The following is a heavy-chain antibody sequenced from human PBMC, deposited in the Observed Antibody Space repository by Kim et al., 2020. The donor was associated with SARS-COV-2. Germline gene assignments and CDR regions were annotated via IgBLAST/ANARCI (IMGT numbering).Heavy chain of an antibody. CDR3: ARDPSYLGGNNYFDY. J-gene: IGHJ4*02. D-gene: IGHD3-16*01. V-gene: IGHV4-4*02. CDR2: IYHSGST. Sequence: SETLSLTCAVSGGSISSSNWWSWVRQPPGKGLEWIGEIYHSGSTNYNPSLKSRVTISVDKSKNQFSLKLSSVTAADTAVYYCARDPSYLGGNNYFDYWGQGTLVTVSS. CDR1: GGSISSSNW.